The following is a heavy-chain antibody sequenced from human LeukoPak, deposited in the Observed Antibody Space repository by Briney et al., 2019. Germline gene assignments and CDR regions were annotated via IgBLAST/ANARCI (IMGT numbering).Heavy chain of an antibody. CDR2: LSKSGDT. CDR1: GGSISSYY. J-gene: IGHJ3*02. Sequence: PSETLSLTCTVSGGSISSYYWSWIRLPPGKGLEWIGYLSKSGDTNYSPSLKSRVTIFGDTSKNQFFLKLSSVTAADTAVYYCAKARYVNSFYAFDIWGQGTLVTVSS. CDR3: AKARYVNSFYAFDI. V-gene: IGHV4-59*01. D-gene: IGHD3-9*01.